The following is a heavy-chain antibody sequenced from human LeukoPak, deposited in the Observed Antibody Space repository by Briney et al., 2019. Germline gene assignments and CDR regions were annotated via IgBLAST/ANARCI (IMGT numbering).Heavy chain of an antibody. CDR2: IYYIGST. D-gene: IGHD2-2*01. CDR1: GGSISSYY. J-gene: IGHJ4*02. V-gene: IGHV4-59*08. Sequence: SETLSLTCTVSGGSISSYYWSWIRQPPGEGLEWIGYIYYIGSTNYNPSLRSRVTISVDTSKSQFSLKLRSVTAADTAVYYCARGYCSSTSCYAEVFDYWGQGMLVTVSS. CDR3: ARGYCSSTSCYAEVFDY.